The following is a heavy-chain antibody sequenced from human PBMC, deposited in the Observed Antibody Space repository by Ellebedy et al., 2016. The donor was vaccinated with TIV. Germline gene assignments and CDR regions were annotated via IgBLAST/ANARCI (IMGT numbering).Heavy chain of an antibody. CDR1: GFTFSSYD. Sequence: PGGSLRLSCAASGFTFSSYDMHWVRQATGKGLEWVSAIGTAGDTYYPGSVKGRFTISRENAKNSLYLQMNSLRAEDTAVYYCARGDSGSYGFDYWGQGTLVTVSS. CDR2: IGTAGDT. J-gene: IGHJ4*02. CDR3: ARGDSGSYGFDY. V-gene: IGHV3-13*01. D-gene: IGHD1-26*01.